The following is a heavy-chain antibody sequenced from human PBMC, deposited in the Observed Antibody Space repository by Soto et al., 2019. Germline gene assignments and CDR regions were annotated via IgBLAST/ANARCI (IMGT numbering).Heavy chain of an antibody. CDR2: ISAYNGNT. CDR1: GYTFTSYG. CDR3: ARARIAAAGTPYYYGMDV. V-gene: IGHV1-18*01. Sequence: ASVKVSCKASGYTFTSYGISWVRQAPGQGLEWMGWISAYNGNTNYAQKLQGRVTMTTDTSTSTAYMELRSLRSDDTAVYYCARARIAAAGTPYYYGMDVWGQGTTVTVSS. J-gene: IGHJ6*02. D-gene: IGHD6-13*01.